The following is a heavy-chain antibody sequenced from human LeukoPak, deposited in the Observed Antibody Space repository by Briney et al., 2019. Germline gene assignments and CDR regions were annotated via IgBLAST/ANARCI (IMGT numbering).Heavy chain of an antibody. CDR2: INQDGTEK. Sequence: GGSLRLSCAASGFPFTTYWMSWVRQAPGKGLEWVANINQDGTEKYYVDSVKGRFTISRDNAKNSLYLQMNSLRVEDTAVYYCARDPGCYDYWGQGTLVTVSS. CDR3: ARDPGCYDY. D-gene: IGHD2-15*01. J-gene: IGHJ4*02. CDR1: GFPFTTYW. V-gene: IGHV3-7*01.